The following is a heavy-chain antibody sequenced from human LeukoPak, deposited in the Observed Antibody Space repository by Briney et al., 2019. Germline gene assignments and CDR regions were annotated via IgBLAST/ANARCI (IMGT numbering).Heavy chain of an antibody. D-gene: IGHD3-22*01. CDR3: ARDHNYYDSSGYYWDY. CDR1: GGTSITHI. Sequence: SVKVSCKASGGTSITHIINWVRQAPGQGLEWMGRIIPMLGIPNYAQKFQGRVTFTADRSTNTAYMALSSLRSEDTAVYYCARDHNYYDSSGYYWDYWGQGTLVTVSS. J-gene: IGHJ4*02. CDR2: IIPMLGIP. V-gene: IGHV1-69*04.